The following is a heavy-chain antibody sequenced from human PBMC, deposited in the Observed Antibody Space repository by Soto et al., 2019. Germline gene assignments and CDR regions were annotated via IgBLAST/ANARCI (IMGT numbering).Heavy chain of an antibody. CDR3: ARAGGNRYYCYGMDV. D-gene: IGHD6-13*01. J-gene: IGHJ6*02. CDR2: IIPILGIA. Sequence: QVQLVQSGAEVKKPGSSVKVSCKASGGTFSSYTISWVRQAPGQGLEWMGRIIPILGIANYAQKFQGRVTITADKSTSTAYMELSSLRSEDTAVYYGARAGGNRYYCYGMDVWGQGTTVTVSS. CDR1: GGTFSSYT. V-gene: IGHV1-69*02.